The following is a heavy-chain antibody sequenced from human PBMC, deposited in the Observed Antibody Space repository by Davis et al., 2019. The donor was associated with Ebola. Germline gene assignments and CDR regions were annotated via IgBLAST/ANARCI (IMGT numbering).Heavy chain of an antibody. CDR1: GYTFTDYP. D-gene: IGHD2-15*01. V-gene: IGHV7-4-1*02. CDR2: INTDTRNP. Sequence: AASVKVSCKASGYTFTDYPITWVRQAPGQGLEWLGWINTDTRNPTYAQGFTGRFVFSLDISVSTAYLQISSLKAEDTAVYYCARARYCIAGSCYSTHWGQGTLVTVSS. CDR3: ARARYCIAGSCYSTH. J-gene: IGHJ4*02.